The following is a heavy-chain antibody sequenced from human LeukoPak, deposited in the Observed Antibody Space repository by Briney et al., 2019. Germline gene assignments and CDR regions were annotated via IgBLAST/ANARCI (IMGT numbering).Heavy chain of an antibody. Sequence: ASVKVSCKVSGYTLTELSMHWVRQAPGKGLEWMGGFNPEDGETIYAQKFQGRVTMTEDTSTDTAYMELSSLRSEDTAVYYCATLSRALGYCSSTSCSQFDYWGQGTLVTVSS. D-gene: IGHD2-2*01. J-gene: IGHJ4*02. V-gene: IGHV1-24*01. CDR3: ATLSRALGYCSSTSCSQFDY. CDR1: GYTLTELS. CDR2: FNPEDGET.